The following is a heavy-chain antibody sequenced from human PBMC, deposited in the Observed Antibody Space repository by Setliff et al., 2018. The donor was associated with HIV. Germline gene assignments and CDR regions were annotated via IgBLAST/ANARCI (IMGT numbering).Heavy chain of an antibody. CDR1: GASISSISYY. Sequence: PSETLSLTCSVSGASISSISYYWSWIRQPAGKGLEWIGHIYTSGSSTYNPSLKSRVTISRDTSKNQISLKLTSVTAADTAVYYCTIPASSLAPNWGRGTQVTVSS. J-gene: IGHJ4*02. CDR2: IYTSGSS. CDR3: TIPASSLAPN. V-gene: IGHV4-61*09.